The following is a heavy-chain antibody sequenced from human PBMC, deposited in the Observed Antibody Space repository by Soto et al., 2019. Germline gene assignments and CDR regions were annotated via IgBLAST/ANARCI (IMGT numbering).Heavy chain of an antibody. V-gene: IGHV3-23*01. CDR3: ANPPGHYDFWSGTAANGMDV. CDR1: GFTFRSYA. D-gene: IGHD3-3*01. J-gene: IGHJ6*02. CDR2: ISGSGGST. Sequence: GGSLRLSCAASGFTFRSYAMSWVRQAPGKGLEWVSAISGSGGSTYYADSVKGRFTISRDNSKNTLYLQMNSLRAEDTAVYYCANPPGHYDFWSGTAANGMDVWGQGTTVTVSS.